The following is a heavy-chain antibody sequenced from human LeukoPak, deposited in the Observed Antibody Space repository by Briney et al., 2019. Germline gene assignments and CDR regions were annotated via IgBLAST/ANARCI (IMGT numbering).Heavy chain of an antibody. D-gene: IGHD6-13*01. CDR2: INHSGST. Sequence: SETLSLTCAVCGGSFSGYYWSWIRQPPGKGLEWIGEINHSGSTNYNPSLKSRVTISVDTSKNQFSLKLSSVTAADTAVYYCARGARWSSSWPFDYWGQGTLVTVSS. CDR3: ARGARWSSSWPFDY. CDR1: GGSFSGYY. J-gene: IGHJ4*02. V-gene: IGHV4-34*01.